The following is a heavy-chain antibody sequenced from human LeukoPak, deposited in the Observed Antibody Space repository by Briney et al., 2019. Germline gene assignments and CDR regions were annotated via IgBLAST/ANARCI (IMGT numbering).Heavy chain of an antibody. CDR2: ISSSGSTI. Sequence: EGSLRLSCAASGFTFSDYYMSWIRQAPGKGLEWVSYISSSGSTIYYADSVKGRFTISRDNAKNSLYLQMNSLRAEDTAVYYCARDRFWKSGGSYTDFDYWGQGTLVTVSS. D-gene: IGHD1-26*01. J-gene: IGHJ4*02. CDR3: ARDRFWKSGGSYTDFDY. V-gene: IGHV3-11*04. CDR1: GFTFSDYY.